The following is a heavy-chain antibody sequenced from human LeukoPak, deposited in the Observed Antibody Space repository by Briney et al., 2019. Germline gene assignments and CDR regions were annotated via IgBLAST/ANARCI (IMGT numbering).Heavy chain of an antibody. Sequence: GGSLRLSCAASGFTFCNYEMNWVRQAPGEGLEWVSVISNSGDSTYDADSVKGRFTISRDNSKNTLYLQMNSLRAEDTAVYYWAKNDQVSGSWYFDCWGQGTLVTVAS. V-gene: IGHV3-23*01. D-gene: IGHD1-26*01. CDR3: AKNDQVSGSWYFDC. CDR1: GFTFCNYE. J-gene: IGHJ4*02. CDR2: ISNSGDST.